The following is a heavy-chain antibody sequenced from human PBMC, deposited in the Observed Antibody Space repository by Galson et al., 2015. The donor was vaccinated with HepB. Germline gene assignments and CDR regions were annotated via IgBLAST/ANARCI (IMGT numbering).Heavy chain of an antibody. CDR3: ARDSGRPGQFWYFDL. D-gene: IGHD5-24*01. CDR1: GYTFSAYF. V-gene: IGHV1-2*02. J-gene: IGHJ2*01. Sequence: SVKVSCKAYGYTFSAYFLHWVRQAPGQRPQWQGFINPKRGGTEYAQNFQGRITMTRDAATDTVYMELRSLASDDTAFYYCARDSGRPGQFWYFDLWGRGSLVTVSS. CDR2: INPKRGGT.